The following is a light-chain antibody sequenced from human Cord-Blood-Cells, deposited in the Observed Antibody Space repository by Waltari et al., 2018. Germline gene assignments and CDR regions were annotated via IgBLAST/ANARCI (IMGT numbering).Light chain of an antibody. CDR3: QQSYSTPIT. J-gene: IGKJ5*01. V-gene: IGKV1-39*01. CDR2: AAS. CDR1: QSIRSY. Sequence: DIQMTQSPSSLFATVGDRVTITSRASQSIRSYLNWYQQRPGKAPKLLIYAASSLQSGVPSRFSGSGSGTDFTLTISSLQPEDFATYYCQQSYSTPITFGQGTRREIK.